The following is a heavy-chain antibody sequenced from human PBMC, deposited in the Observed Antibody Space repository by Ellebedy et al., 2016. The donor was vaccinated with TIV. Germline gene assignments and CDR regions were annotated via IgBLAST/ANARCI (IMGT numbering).Heavy chain of an antibody. CDR1: GFTFNSYS. Sequence: GESLKISXRASGFTFNSYSMHWVRQAPGQGLEWVSSISSLSGSYIYYADSLKGRFTISRDNAKNSLYLQMNSLGAEDTAVYYCAREGNNGWYYFDSWGQGTLVTVSS. CDR2: ISSLSGSYI. CDR3: AREGNNGWYYFDS. V-gene: IGHV3-21*01. D-gene: IGHD6-19*01. J-gene: IGHJ4*02.